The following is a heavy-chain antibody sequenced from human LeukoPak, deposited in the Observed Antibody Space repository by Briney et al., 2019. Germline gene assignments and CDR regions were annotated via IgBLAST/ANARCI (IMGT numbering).Heavy chain of an antibody. CDR1: GFTFGSYA. J-gene: IGHJ6*02. D-gene: IGHD3-9*01. V-gene: IGHV3-23*01. Sequence: GGSLRLSCAASGFTFGSYAMSWVRQAPGKGLEWVSAISGSGGSTYYADSVKGRFTISRDNSKNTLYLQMNSLRAEDTAVYYCAKAFGPAYYDILTGKTSHYYGMDVWGQGTTVTVSS. CDR2: ISGSGGST. CDR3: AKAFGPAYYDILTGKTSHYYGMDV.